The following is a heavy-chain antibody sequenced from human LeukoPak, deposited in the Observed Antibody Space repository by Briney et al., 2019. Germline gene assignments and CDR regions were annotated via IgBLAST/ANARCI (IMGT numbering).Heavy chain of an antibody. CDR1: GFTFSSYG. CDR2: IRYDGSNK. V-gene: IGHV3-30*02. J-gene: IGHJ4*02. Sequence: GGSLRLSCAASGFTFSSYGMHWVRQAPGKGLEGMAVIRYDGSNKYYADSVKGRFTISRDNSKNTLYLQMNSLRAEDTAVYYCAKDICGGNCYPNGGYWGEGTLVIVSS. D-gene: IGHD2-21*01. CDR3: AKDICGGNCYPNGGY.